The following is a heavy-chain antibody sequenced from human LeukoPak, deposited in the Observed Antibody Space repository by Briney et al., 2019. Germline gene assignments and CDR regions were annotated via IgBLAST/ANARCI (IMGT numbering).Heavy chain of an antibody. CDR1: GFTFSSYA. CDR3: AKDLEQSYSGWSTSYDA. J-gene: IGHJ5*02. D-gene: IGHD6-19*01. Sequence: PGGSLRLSCAASGFTFSSYAMSWVRQVPGKRLEWGSAISSGAGTTGYADSVKGRFTISGVNSKSTIYLQMNSLRAEDTAIYYCAKDLEQSYSGWSTSYDARGQGTLVTVSS. CDR2: ISSGAGTT. V-gene: IGHV3-23*01.